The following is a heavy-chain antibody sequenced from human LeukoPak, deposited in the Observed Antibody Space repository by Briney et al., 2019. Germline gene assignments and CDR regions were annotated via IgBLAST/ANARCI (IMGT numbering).Heavy chain of an antibody. D-gene: IGHD2-15*01. CDR2: ISSSGSTI. Sequence: GGSLRLSCAASGFTFSYYEMNWVRQAPGKGLEWVSYISSSGSTIYYADSVRGRFTISRDNAKNSLYLQMNSLRAEDTAVYYCARTLVVVTATSSYWGQGTLVTVSS. J-gene: IGHJ4*02. V-gene: IGHV3-48*03. CDR3: ARTLVVVTATSSY. CDR1: GFTFSYYE.